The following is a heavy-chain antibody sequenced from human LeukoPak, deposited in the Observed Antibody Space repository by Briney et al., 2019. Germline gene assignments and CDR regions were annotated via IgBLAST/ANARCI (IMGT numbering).Heavy chain of an antibody. D-gene: IGHD5-18*01. CDR3: AKQDGVQPWLLFES. Sequence: GGSLRLSCAASGFTFTTYAMSWVRQTPGKGLEWVSAVSSSGGSTYYADSVKGRFTISRDNSKNTLYLQMNSLRAEDTAVYYCAKQDGVQPWLLFESWGQGSLVTVSS. CDR2: VSSSGGST. CDR1: GFTFTTYA. J-gene: IGHJ4*02. V-gene: IGHV3-23*01.